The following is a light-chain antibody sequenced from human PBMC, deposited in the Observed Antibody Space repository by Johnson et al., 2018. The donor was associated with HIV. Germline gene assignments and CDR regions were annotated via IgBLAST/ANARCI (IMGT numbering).Light chain of an antibody. V-gene: IGLV1-51*02. J-gene: IGLJ1*01. CDR3: GTWDSSLNVEV. CDR2: ENN. CDR1: SSNIRNNY. Sequence: QSVLTQPPSVSAAPGQKVTISCSGTSSNIRNNYVSWYQQLPGTAPKLLIYENNKRPSGIPDRFSGSKSGTSATLAITGLQTGDEADYYCGTWDSSLNVEVFGTGTRVTVL.